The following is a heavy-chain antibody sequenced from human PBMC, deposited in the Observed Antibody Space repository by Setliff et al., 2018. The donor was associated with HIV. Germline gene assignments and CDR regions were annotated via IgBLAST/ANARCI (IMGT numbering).Heavy chain of an antibody. Sequence: PSETLSLTCTVSGGSISSHYWSWIRQPPGKGLEWIGSIYYSGSTNYNPSLKSRVTISVDTSKNQFSLKLSSVTAADTAVYYCARGNSLAGYSSGYLREEGVDLWGQGTLVTVSS. CDR2: IYYSGST. D-gene: IGHD6-19*01. V-gene: IGHV4-59*11. J-gene: IGHJ5*02. CDR1: GGSISSHY. CDR3: ARGNSLAGYSSGYLREEGVDL.